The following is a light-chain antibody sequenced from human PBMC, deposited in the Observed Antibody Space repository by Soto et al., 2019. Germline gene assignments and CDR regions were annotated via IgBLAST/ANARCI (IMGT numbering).Light chain of an antibody. CDR1: TSDVGGYNY. CDR2: EVR. J-gene: IGLJ2*01. CDR3: GSYASATLI. V-gene: IGLV2-14*03. Sequence: QSALTQPASVSGSPGQSITISCTGTTSDVGGYNYVSWYQQYSGKAPTLIICEVRFRPSGVSSRFSGSKSGNTAPLTISGLQTEDEADYYCGSYASATLIFGGGTKVTVL.